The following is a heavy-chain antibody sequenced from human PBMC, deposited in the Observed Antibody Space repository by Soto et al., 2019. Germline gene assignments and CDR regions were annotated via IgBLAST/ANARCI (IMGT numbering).Heavy chain of an antibody. CDR2: ISSKGVNT. V-gene: IGHV3-64D*08. Sequence: GGSLRLSCTASGFTFSVYAMHWVRQAPGKGLEYVSGISSKGVNTYYAASVKGRFIISRDYSTNTLFLQMSSLRPEDTAVYYCVAGKLIPFDYWGQGTLVTVSS. CDR1: GFTFSVYA. J-gene: IGHJ4*02. CDR3: VAGKLIPFDY.